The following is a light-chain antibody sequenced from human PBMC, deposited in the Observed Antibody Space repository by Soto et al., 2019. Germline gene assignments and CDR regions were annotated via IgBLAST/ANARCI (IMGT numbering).Light chain of an antibody. Sequence: EIVMTQSPATLSVSPGERATLSCRASQNVSSNLAWYQQKPGQAPRLLIYGASTRATGIPARFSGSGSGTEFTLTISSLQSEDFAVYYCQQYNNWPGTFGHGTKVEIK. CDR1: QNVSSN. V-gene: IGKV3-15*01. CDR3: QQYNNWPGT. J-gene: IGKJ1*01. CDR2: GAS.